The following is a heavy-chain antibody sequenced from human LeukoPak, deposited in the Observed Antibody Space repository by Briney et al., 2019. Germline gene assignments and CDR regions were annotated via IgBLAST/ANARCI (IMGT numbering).Heavy chain of an antibody. CDR1: GFTFSSYG. V-gene: IGHV3-30*02. Sequence: PGGSLRLSCAASGFTFSSYGMHWVRQAQGKGLEWVAVIWYDGSNKYYADSVKGRFTISRDNSKNTLYLQMSSLRAEDTAVYYCAKGSVSRSSWAKDGMDVWGQGTTVTVSS. CDR3: AKGSVSRSSWAKDGMDV. D-gene: IGHD6-13*01. J-gene: IGHJ6*02. CDR2: IWYDGSNK.